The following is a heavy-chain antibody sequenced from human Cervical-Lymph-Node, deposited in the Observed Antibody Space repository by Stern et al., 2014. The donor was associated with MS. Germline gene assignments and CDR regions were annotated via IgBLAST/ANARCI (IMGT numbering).Heavy chain of an antibody. CDR3: VRRRDSAGYDTFDL. J-gene: IGHJ3*01. CDR1: GYTFSNFW. CDR2: IYPDDPDT. Sequence: VQLLESGAEVKKPGESLKISCRTSGYTFSNFWIGWVRQLPGKGMEWMGVIYPDDPDTTFRPPFQSQVTTSAHASISTAFPPWRSLKASDTAMYYCVRRRDSAGYDTFDLWGQGTMLIVSS. V-gene: IGHV5-51*01. D-gene: IGHD3-22*01.